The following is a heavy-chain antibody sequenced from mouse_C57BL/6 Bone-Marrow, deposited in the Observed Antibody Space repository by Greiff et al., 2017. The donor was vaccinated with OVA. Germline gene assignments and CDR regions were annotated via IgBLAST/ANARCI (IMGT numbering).Heavy chain of an antibody. CDR2: IDPSDSYT. CDR1: GYTFTSYW. D-gene: IGHD4-1*01. J-gene: IGHJ3*01. Sequence: QVQLQQPGAELVRPGTSVKLSCKASGYTFTSYWMHWVKQRPGQGLEWIGVIDPSDSYTNYNQKFKGKATLTVDTSSSTAFMQLSSLTSEDSAVYYCARPLTASWFADWGQGTLVTVSA. CDR3: ARPLTASWFAD. V-gene: IGHV1-59*01.